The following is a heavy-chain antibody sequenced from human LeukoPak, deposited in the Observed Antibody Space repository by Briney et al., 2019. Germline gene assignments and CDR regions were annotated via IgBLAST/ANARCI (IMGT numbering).Heavy chain of an antibody. CDR3: AREDGSGQIDY. D-gene: IGHD3-10*01. Sequence: SETLSLTCAVSGGSISSGGYSWSWIRQPPGKGLEWIGYIYHSGSTYYNPSLKSRDTISVDRSKNQFSLKLSSVTAADTAVYYCAREDGSGQIDYWGQGTLVTVSS. J-gene: IGHJ4*02. CDR1: GGSISSGGYS. CDR2: IYHSGST. V-gene: IGHV4-30-2*01.